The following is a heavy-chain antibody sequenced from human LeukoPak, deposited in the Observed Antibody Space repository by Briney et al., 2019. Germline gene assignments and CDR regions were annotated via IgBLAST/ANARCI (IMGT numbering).Heavy chain of an antibody. CDR3: ARVATEQLAHLADGFDY. D-gene: IGHD6-6*01. Sequence: GASVKVSCKASGYTFTGYYMHWVRQAPGQGLEWMGRINPNSGGTNYAQKFQGRVTMTRDTSISTAYMELSRLRSDDTAVYYCARVATEQLAHLADGFDYWGQGTLVTVSS. J-gene: IGHJ4*02. CDR2: INPNSGGT. V-gene: IGHV1-2*06. CDR1: GYTFTGYY.